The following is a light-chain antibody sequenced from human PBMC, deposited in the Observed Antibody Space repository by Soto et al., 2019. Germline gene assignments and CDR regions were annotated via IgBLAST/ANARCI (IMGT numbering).Light chain of an antibody. V-gene: IGKV3-20*01. Sequence: EVVLTQSPGTLSLSPGERATLSCRASQSVSRSYLAWYQQKPGQAPRLLIYGTSNRATGIPDRFSGSGSGTDFTLTISRLEPEDFAVYYCQQYGPSPWTFGQGTKVEIK. CDR1: QSVSRSY. CDR2: GTS. J-gene: IGKJ1*01. CDR3: QQYGPSPWT.